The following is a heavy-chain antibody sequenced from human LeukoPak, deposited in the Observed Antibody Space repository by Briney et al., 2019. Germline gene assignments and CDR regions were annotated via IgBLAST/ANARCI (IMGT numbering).Heavy chain of an antibody. D-gene: IGHD3-3*01. V-gene: IGHV3-23*01. CDR1: GFTFSSYA. Sequence: GGSLRLSCAASGFTFSSYAMNWVRQAPGKGLEWVSAISGGGGTTYYADSVKGRFTISRDNAKNSLYLQMSSLRAEDTAVYYCARVPGGLEWADFDYWGQGTLVTVSS. CDR3: ARVPGGLEWADFDY. CDR2: ISGGGGTT. J-gene: IGHJ4*02.